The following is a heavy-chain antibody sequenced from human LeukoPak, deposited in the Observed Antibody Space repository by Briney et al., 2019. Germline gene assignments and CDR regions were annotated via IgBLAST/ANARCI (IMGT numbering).Heavy chain of an antibody. J-gene: IGHJ4*02. Sequence: SGPTLVKPTQTLTLTCTFSGFSLTTSGVRVGWIRQPPGKALEWLALIYWSDGKDYNPSLKSRLSVTKDTSKNQVVLTMTNMDPLDTATYYCAHRTDGKKAFDYWGQGTLVTVSS. CDR3: AHRTDGKKAFDY. CDR2: IYWSDGK. D-gene: IGHD4-17*01. V-gene: IGHV2-5*01. CDR1: GFSLTTSGVR.